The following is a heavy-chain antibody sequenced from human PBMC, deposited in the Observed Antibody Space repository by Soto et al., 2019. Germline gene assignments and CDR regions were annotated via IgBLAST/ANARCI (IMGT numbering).Heavy chain of an antibody. CDR2: LVPVFGTA. V-gene: IGHV1-69*06. CDR1: GGTFSSLA. J-gene: IGHJ4*02. D-gene: IGHD3-10*01. Sequence: QVPLVQSGAEVKKPGSSVKVSCKASGGTFSSLAISWVRQAPGQGLEWMGGLVPVFGTANYAQKFQGRVTITADTSTSTSYRELGSLRSEDTAVYYCARSPGVFDYWGQGTLVTVSS. CDR3: ARSPGVFDY.